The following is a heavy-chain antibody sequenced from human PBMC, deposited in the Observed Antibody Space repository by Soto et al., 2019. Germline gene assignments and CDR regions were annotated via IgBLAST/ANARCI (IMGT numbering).Heavy chain of an antibody. CDR3: AKGGPVVPAALRDY. D-gene: IGHD2-2*01. Sequence: PGGSLRLSCAASGFTFDDYAMHWVRQAPGKGLEWVSGISWNSGSIGYADSVKGRFTISRDNAKNSLYLQMNSLRAEDTALYYCAKGGPVVPAALRDYWGQGTLVTVSS. CDR2: ISWNSGSI. V-gene: IGHV3-9*01. CDR1: GFTFDDYA. J-gene: IGHJ4*02.